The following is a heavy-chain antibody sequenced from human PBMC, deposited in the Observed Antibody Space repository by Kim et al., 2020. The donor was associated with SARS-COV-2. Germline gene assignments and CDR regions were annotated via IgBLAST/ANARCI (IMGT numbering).Heavy chain of an antibody. CDR1: GGSISSYY. D-gene: IGHD1-26*01. V-gene: IGHV4-59*08. Sequence: SETLSLTCIVSGGSISSYYWSWIRQPPGKGLEWIGYINYSGSTVYNPSLKSRVTISLDRSKNQFSLKLSSVTAADTAVDYCAIQCSGTTCHDAFDIWGQG. CDR3: AIQCSGTTCHDAFDI. J-gene: IGHJ3*02. CDR2: INYSGST.